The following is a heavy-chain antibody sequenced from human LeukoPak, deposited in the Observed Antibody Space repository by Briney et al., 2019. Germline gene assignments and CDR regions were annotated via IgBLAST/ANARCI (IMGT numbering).Heavy chain of an antibody. CDR3: AKSLSRYCSSTSCFGGFDY. D-gene: IGHD2-2*01. Sequence: PGGSLRLSCAASGFTFDDYAMHWVRHAPGKGLEWVSGISWNSGSIVYADSVKGRFTISRDNAKNSLYLQMNSLRAEDMALYYCAKSLSRYCSSTSCFGGFDYWGQGTLVTVSS. CDR2: ISWNSGSI. V-gene: IGHV3-9*03. J-gene: IGHJ4*02. CDR1: GFTFDDYA.